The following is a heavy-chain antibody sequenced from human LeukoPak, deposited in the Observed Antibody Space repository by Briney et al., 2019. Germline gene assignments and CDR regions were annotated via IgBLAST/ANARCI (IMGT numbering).Heavy chain of an antibody. Sequence: GASVKVSCKASGYTFTSYAMHWVRQAPGQRLEWMGWINAGNGNTKYSQEFQGRVTITRDTSASTAYMELSSLRSEDMAVYYCARGRVLEWPHLGFDPWGQGTLVTVSS. V-gene: IGHV1-3*03. CDR2: INAGNGNT. CDR3: ARGRVLEWPHLGFDP. D-gene: IGHD3-3*01. CDR1: GYTFTSYA. J-gene: IGHJ5*02.